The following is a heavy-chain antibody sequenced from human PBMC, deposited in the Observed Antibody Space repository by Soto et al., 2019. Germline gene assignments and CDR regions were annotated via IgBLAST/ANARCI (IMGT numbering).Heavy chain of an antibody. CDR2: IVPLFQSA. V-gene: IGHV1-69*01. CDR1: GGTFTNFA. CDR3: ARAVADVLVAADRGNWFDS. J-gene: IGHJ5*01. D-gene: IGHD2-15*01. Sequence: QVQLVQSGTEVKKPGSSVKVSCKASGGTFTNFAIRWLRQAPGQGLEWMGGIVPLFQSANYAQKFQDRLTITADESTSTVYLQLSSLRSDDTAVYYCARAVADVLVAADRGNWFDSWGQGTLVTVSS.